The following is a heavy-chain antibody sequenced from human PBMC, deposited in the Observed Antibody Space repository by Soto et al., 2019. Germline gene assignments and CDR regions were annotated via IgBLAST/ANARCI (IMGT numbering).Heavy chain of an antibody. V-gene: IGHV1-69*01. J-gene: IGHJ6*02. CDR1: GGTFSSYA. Sequence: SVKVSCKASGGTFSSYAISWVRQAPGQGLEWMGGIIPIFGTANYAQKFQGRVTITADESTSTAYMELSSLRSEDTAVYYCARGSYYYYGMDVWGQGTTVTGSS. D-gene: IGHD3-10*01. CDR2: IIPIFGTA. CDR3: ARGSYYYYGMDV.